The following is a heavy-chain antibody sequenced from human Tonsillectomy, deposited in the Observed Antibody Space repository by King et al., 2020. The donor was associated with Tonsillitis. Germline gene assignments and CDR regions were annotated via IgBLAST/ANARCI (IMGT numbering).Heavy chain of an antibody. Sequence: VQLQESGPGLVKPSQTLSLTCTVSGGSISSGNYHWNWIRQPPGKGLEWIGYIYSSGSTNFNPSLKSRATISLDTSKNPFSLKLTSVTAADTAVYYCARDTGRSFLFFDSWGQGSLVTVSS. CDR3: ARDTGRSFLFFDS. V-gene: IGHV4-30-4*01. J-gene: IGHJ4*02. CDR2: IYSSGST. D-gene: IGHD1-26*01. CDR1: GGSISSGNYH.